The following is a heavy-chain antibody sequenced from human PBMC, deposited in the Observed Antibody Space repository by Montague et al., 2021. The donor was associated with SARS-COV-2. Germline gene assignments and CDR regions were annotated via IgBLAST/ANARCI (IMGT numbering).Heavy chain of an antibody. Sequence: SETLSLTCTVSGGSISPYYWTWIRQPPGKGLEWIGYIYYTGNTKYKPSLKSRVTISVDTSKNQFSLNLKSVTAADTAVFFCVREKAGGLRNVFGIWGQGTTVTVSS. CDR1: GGSISPYY. CDR3: VREKAGGLRNVFGI. J-gene: IGHJ3*02. V-gene: IGHV4-59*01. CDR2: IYYTGNT.